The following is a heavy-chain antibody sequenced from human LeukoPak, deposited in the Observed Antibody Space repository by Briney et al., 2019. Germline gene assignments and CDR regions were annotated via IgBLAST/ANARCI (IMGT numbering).Heavy chain of an antibody. V-gene: IGHV3-48*03. D-gene: IGHD4-17*01. CDR2: ISSSGRTI. CDR1: GFIFSSYE. Sequence: GGSLRLSCAASGFIFSSYEMMWVRRAPGKGLEWVSYISSSGRTIYYADSVKGRFIISRDNAKNSLYLQMNSLRAEDTAVYYCARYGDRGFDFWGQGTRVTVSS. J-gene: IGHJ4*02. CDR3: ARYGDRGFDF.